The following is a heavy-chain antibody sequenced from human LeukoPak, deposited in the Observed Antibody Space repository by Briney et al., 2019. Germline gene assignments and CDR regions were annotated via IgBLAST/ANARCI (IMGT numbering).Heavy chain of an antibody. D-gene: IGHD3-10*01. V-gene: IGHV1-69*04. CDR2: IIPILGIA. CDR1: GGTFSSYA. J-gene: IGHJ4*02. CDR3: ARELWFGELSYRYLYYFDY. Sequence: ASVKVSCKASGGTFSSYAISWVRQAPGQGLEWMGRIIPILGIANYAQKFQGRVTITADKSTSTAYMELSSLRSEDTAVYYCARELWFGELSYRYLYYFDYWGQGTLVTVSS.